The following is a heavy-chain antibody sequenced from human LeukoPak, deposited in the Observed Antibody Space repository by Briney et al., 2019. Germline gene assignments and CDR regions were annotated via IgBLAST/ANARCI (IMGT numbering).Heavy chain of an antibody. Sequence: PGGSLRLSCAASGFTFRAYTMHWFRQAPGKGLEGVSLFSGNGKTTYYADSVKGRFTISRDNSKNSLYLQMNSLESDDTALYYCAKEGGTMFFDSWGQGTLVTVSS. CDR2: FSGNGKTT. D-gene: IGHD3-3*01. CDR1: GFTFRAYT. CDR3: AKEGGTMFFDS. J-gene: IGHJ5*01. V-gene: IGHV3-43*01.